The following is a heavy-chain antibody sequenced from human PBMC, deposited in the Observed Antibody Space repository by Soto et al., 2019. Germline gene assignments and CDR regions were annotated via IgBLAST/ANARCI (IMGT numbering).Heavy chain of an antibody. J-gene: IGHJ4*02. V-gene: IGHV1-69*02. CDR3: GTSYGSGYRAFDY. CDR1: GDTFAFHS. CDR2: ITPLLSMS. Sequence: QVQLVQSGAEVKMPGSSVKVSCKASGDTFAFHSINWVRQAPGLGLEWMGRITPLLSMSNYAQRFQGRVKMTEDKSTSTDYMVLSSQRAEETAIYYFGTSYGSGYRAFDYWGQGALVNVSS. D-gene: IGHD3-10*01.